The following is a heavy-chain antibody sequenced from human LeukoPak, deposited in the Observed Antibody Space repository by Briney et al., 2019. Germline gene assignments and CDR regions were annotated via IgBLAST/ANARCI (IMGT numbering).Heavy chain of an antibody. CDR2: IYYSGST. J-gene: IGHJ4*02. Sequence: PSETLSLTCTVSNGSITNYYWSWIRQPPGKGLEWIGYIYYSGSTNYNPSLKSRVTISVDTPKNQFSLRLTSVSAADTAVYYCARGFGYSYGRGYDYWGQGTLVTVSS. CDR3: ARGFGYSYGRGYDY. D-gene: IGHD5-18*01. V-gene: IGHV4-59*01. CDR1: NGSITNYY.